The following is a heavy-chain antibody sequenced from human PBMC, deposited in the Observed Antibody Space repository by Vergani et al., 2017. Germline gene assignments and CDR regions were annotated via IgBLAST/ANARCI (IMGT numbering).Heavy chain of an antibody. V-gene: IGHV3-7*01. CDR3: ARGGQRWLQLIGD. D-gene: IGHD5-24*01. CDR1: GFTFSSYW. CDR2: IKQDGSEK. J-gene: IGHJ4*02. Sequence: EVQLVESGGGLVQPGGSLRLSCAASGFTFSSYWMSWVRQAPGKGLEWVANIKQDGSEKYYLDSVKGRFTISRDNAKNSLYLQMNSLRAEDTAVYYCARGGQRWLQLIGDWGQGTLVTVSS.